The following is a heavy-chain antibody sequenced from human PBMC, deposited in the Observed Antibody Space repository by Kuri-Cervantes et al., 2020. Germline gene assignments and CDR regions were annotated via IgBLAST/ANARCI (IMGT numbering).Heavy chain of an antibody. CDR2: INSDGSST. D-gene: IGHD2-2*01. CDR3: ARDTNYCSSTSCPWDAFDI. J-gene: IGHJ3*02. V-gene: IGHV3-74*01. CDR1: GFTFSNYW. Sequence: GGSLRLSCAASGFTFSNYWMHWVRQAPGKGLVWVSRINSDGSSTSYADSVEGRFTISRDNAKNSLYLQMNSLRAEDTAVYYCARDTNYCSSTSCPWDAFDIWGQGTMVTVSS.